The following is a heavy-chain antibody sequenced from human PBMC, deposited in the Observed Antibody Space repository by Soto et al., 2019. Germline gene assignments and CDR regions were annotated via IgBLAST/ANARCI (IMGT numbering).Heavy chain of an antibody. D-gene: IGHD6-13*01. Sequence: PSETLSLTCTVSGGSISSYYWSWIRQPPGKGLEWIGYIYYSGSTNYNPSLKSRVTISVDTSKNQFSLKLSSVTAADTAVYYCARHDVEYSSSRNYYFDYWGQGTLVTVSS. CDR3: ARHDVEYSSSRNYYFDY. CDR2: IYYSGST. J-gene: IGHJ4*02. V-gene: IGHV4-59*08. CDR1: GGSISSYY.